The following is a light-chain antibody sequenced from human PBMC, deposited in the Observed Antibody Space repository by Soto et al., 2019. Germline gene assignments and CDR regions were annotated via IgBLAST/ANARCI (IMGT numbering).Light chain of an antibody. CDR3: SSYTSSSRV. CDR1: SSDVGGYNY. Sequence: QSALTQPASVSGSPGQSITISCTGTSSDVGGYNYVSWYQQHPGKAPKLMIYDVSNRPSGVSNSFSGSKSGNTASLTISGLQAEDEADYYCSSYTSSSRVFGGGTKVTVL. CDR2: DVS. V-gene: IGLV2-14*01. J-gene: IGLJ3*02.